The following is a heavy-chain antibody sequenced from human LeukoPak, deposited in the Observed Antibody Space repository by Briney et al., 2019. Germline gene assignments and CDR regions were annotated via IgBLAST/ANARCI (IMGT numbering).Heavy chain of an antibody. J-gene: IGHJ5*02. D-gene: IGHD3-9*01. Sequence: PGASLSLSCAASGFTFSSYSMNWVRQAPGKGMEWVSSISSSSSYIYYADSVKGRFTPYRDNAKNSLYLQINSLRAEDTAVYYCARFDILTGYSYAWGQGTLVTVSS. CDR3: ARFDILTGYSYA. CDR1: GFTFSSYS. CDR2: ISSSSSYI. V-gene: IGHV3-21*01.